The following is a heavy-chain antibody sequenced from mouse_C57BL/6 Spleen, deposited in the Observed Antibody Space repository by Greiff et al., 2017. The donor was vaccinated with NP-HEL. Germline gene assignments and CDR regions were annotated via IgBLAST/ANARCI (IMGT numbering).Heavy chain of an antibody. CDR1: GFTFSDFY. CDR2: SRNKANDYTT. D-gene: IGHD1-1*01. V-gene: IGHV7-1*01. CDR3: ARDNYGGYFDV. J-gene: IGHJ1*03. Sequence: EVKVVASGGGLVQSGRSLRLSCATSGFTFSDFYMEWVRQAPGKGLEWIAASRNKANDYTTEYSASVKGRFIVSRDTSQSILYLQMNALRAEDTAIYYCARDNYGGYFDVWGTGTTVTVSS.